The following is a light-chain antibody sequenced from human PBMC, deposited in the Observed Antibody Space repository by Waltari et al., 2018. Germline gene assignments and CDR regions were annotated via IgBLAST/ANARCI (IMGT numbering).Light chain of an antibody. J-gene: IGKJ1*01. Sequence: ELVLTQSPGTLSLSPGERATLSCRASQRVSRALAWYQQKPGQAPRLLIYGASSRATGIPDRFTGSGSGTDFSLTISSLESEDFAVYYCQHYVRLPVTFGQGTNVEIK. V-gene: IGKV3-20*01. CDR3: QHYVRLPVT. CDR1: QRVSRA. CDR2: GAS.